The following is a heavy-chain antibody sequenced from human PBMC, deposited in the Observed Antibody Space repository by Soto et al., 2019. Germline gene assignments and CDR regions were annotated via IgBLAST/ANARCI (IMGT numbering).Heavy chain of an antibody. CDR2: IYSGGST. J-gene: IGHJ3*02. Sequence: VGSLRLSCAASGFTVSSNYMSWVRQAPGKGLEWVSVIYSGGSTYYADSVKGRFTISRDNSKNTLYLQMNSLRAEDTAVYYCARASSSWYRAFDIWGQGTMVTVSS. CDR3: ARASSSWYRAFDI. CDR1: GFTVSSNY. D-gene: IGHD6-13*01. V-gene: IGHV3-53*01.